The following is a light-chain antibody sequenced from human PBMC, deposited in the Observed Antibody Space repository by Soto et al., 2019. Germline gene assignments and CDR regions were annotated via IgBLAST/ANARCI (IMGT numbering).Light chain of an antibody. Sequence: QSALTQPRSVSGSPGQSVTISCTGTSSDVGGYTFVSWYQQHPGKAPKLMIYGVSERPSGVPDRFSGSKSGNTASLTISGLQAEDEADYYCSSYAGSNNPYVFGTGTKVTVL. V-gene: IGLV2-11*01. J-gene: IGLJ1*01. CDR2: GVS. CDR1: SSDVGGYTF. CDR3: SSYAGSNNPYV.